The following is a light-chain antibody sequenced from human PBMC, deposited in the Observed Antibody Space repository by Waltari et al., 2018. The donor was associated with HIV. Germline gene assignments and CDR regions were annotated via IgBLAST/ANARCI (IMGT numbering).Light chain of an antibody. CDR1: SSNIGAGSD. J-gene: IGLJ3*02. CDR3: PSYDSSLSGSWV. V-gene: IGLV1-40*01. CDR2: GNS. Sequence: QSVLTQPPSVSGAPGQGVTISCTGSSSNIGAGSDVHWYQQLPGIAPKLLIYGNSNRPSGVPDRFSGSKSGTSASLAITGLQAEDEADYYCPSYDSSLSGSWVFGGGTKLTVL.